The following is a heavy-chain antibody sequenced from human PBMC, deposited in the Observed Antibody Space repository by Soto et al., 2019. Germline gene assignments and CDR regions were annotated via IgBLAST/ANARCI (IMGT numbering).Heavy chain of an antibody. CDR2: VYHSGTT. CDR3: ARSLYASSWYAGF. Sequence: TSETLSLTCAVSNYSITSGHYWGWFRQPPGKGLEWIGSVYHSGTTYYNPSLKSRVTISLGTSKNQFSLKLSSVTAADTAFYYCARSLYASSWYAGFWGQGTLVTVSS. V-gene: IGHV4-38-2*01. CDR1: NYSITSGHY. J-gene: IGHJ4*02. D-gene: IGHD6-13*01.